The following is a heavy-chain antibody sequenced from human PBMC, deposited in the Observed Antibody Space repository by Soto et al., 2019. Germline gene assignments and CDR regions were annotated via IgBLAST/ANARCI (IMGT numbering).Heavy chain of an antibody. V-gene: IGHV4-59*01. CDR2: IYYSGST. CDR3: ARDRVAAAGHLRRSNWFDP. CDR1: GASISSYY. J-gene: IGHJ5*02. D-gene: IGHD6-13*01. Sequence: PSEILSFTCTVSGASISSYYWSWIRQPPGKALEWIGYIYYSGSTTYNPSLKSRVTISVHTSKNQFSLKLSSVTAADTAVYYCARDRVAAAGHLRRSNWFDPWGQGTLVTVS.